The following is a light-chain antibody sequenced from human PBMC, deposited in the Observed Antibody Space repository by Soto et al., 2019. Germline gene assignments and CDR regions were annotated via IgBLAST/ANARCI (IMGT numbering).Light chain of an antibody. J-gene: IGKJ5*01. V-gene: IGKV3-15*01. CDR3: QQYNIWPIT. CDR2: GAS. CDR1: QSVSSN. Sequence: EIVMTQSPATLSASPGERATLSCRASQSVSSNLAWYQQKPGQAPRLLIYGASTRATGIPARFSGSGSGTEFTLTISSLQSEDFAVYYCQQYNIWPITFGQGTRLEI.